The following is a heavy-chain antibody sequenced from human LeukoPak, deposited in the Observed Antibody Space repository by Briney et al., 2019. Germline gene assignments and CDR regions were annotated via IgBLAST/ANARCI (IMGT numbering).Heavy chain of an antibody. J-gene: IGHJ4*02. D-gene: IGHD2-15*01. CDR3: ARARTPDY. V-gene: IGHV3-48*03. CDR1: GCTFSIYE. Sequence: PGGSLRLSCAASGCTFSIYEMSWVRQAPGKGLEWLSYMSSRGSTISYTDSVKGRFTISRDNAKNSLFLQMNSLRAEDTAVYYCARARTPDYWGQGTLVTVSS. CDR2: MSSRGSTI.